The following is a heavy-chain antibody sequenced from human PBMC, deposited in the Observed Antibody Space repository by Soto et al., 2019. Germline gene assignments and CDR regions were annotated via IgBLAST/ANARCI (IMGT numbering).Heavy chain of an antibody. Sequence: SETLSLTXTVSGGSISSGGYYWSWIRQHPGKSLEWLGYIYYSGSTYYNPSLKRRVTISVDTSKNQFSLKLSSVTAADTAVYYCARDRGYCSGGSCSYYFDYWGQGTLVTVSS. J-gene: IGHJ4*02. CDR3: ARDRGYCSGGSCSYYFDY. D-gene: IGHD2-15*01. CDR2: IYYSGST. CDR1: GGSISSGGYY. V-gene: IGHV4-31*02.